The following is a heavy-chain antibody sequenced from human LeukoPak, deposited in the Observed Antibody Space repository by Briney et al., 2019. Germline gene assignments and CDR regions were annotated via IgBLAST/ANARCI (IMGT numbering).Heavy chain of an antibody. CDR1: GGTFSSYA. D-gene: IGHD3-9*01. J-gene: IGHJ4*02. V-gene: IGHV1-69*05. CDR3: ARAGDILTGPFDY. Sequence: ASVKVSCKASGGTFSSYAISWVRQAPGQGLEWMGGIIPIFGTANYAQKFQGRVTITTDESTSTAYMELSSLRSEDPAVYYCARAGDILTGPFDYWGQGTLVTVSS. CDR2: IIPIFGTA.